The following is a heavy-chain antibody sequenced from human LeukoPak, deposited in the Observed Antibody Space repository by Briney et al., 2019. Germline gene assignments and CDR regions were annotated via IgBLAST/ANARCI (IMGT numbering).Heavy chain of an antibody. Sequence: GGSLRLSCAASGFTFSSYNMNWVRQAPGKGLEWVSYISSSSSTIYYADSVEGRFTISRDNAKNSLYLQMNSLRAEDTAVYYCARDFIAAAGPHAFDIWGQGTMVTVSS. CDR3: ARDFIAAAGPHAFDI. CDR2: ISSSSSTI. J-gene: IGHJ3*02. CDR1: GFTFSSYN. V-gene: IGHV3-48*04. D-gene: IGHD6-13*01.